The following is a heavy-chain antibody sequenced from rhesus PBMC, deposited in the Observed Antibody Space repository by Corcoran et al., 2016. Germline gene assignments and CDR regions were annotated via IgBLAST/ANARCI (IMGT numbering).Heavy chain of an antibody. J-gene: IGHJ5-1*01. CDR3: ARRRSSQILYWFGRRFDV. D-gene: IGHD2-8*01. Sequence: QVTLKESGPALVKPTQTLTLTCTFSGFSISTSGMGVGWIRQPPGKALEWLALSYWDDDKYYSTSLKIRLTLSKDTSKNQDVLTMTNLDPADTATYYCARRRSSQILYWFGRRFDVWGPGVLVTVSS. CDR2: SYWDDDK. V-gene: IGHV2-174*01. CDR1: GFSISTSGMG.